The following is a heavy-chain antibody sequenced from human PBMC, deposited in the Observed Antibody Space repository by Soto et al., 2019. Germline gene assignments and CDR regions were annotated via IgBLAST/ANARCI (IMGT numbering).Heavy chain of an antibody. Sequence: QVQLVESGGGVVQPGRSLRLSCAASGFTFSSYAMHWVRQAPGKGLEWVAVISFDGNNKYHADSVKGRFTIFRDNSQNTLFLQMNSLRPEDTALYYCAREGGVLVSYFDYWGQGTLVTVSS. J-gene: IGHJ4*02. CDR1: GFTFSSYA. CDR2: ISFDGNNK. D-gene: IGHD2-8*01. V-gene: IGHV3-30-3*01. CDR3: AREGGVLVSYFDY.